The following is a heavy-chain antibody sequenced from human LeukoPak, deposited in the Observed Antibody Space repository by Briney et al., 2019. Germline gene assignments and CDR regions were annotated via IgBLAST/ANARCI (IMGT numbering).Heavy chain of an antibody. CDR3: ARLQIGGYCSSTSCLACDY. CDR2: IYYSGST. D-gene: IGHD2-2*01. V-gene: IGHV4-39*01. Sequence: SETLSLTCTVSGGSISSSSYYWGWIRQPPGKGLEWIGSIYYSGSTYYNPSLKSRVTISVDTSKNQFSLKLSSVTAADTAVYYCARLQIGGYCSSTSCLACDYWGQGTLVTVSS. J-gene: IGHJ4*02. CDR1: GGSISSSSYY.